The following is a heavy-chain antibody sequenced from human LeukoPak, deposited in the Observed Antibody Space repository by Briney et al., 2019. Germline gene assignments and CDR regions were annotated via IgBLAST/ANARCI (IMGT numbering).Heavy chain of an antibody. J-gene: IGHJ4*02. CDR2: IISRGSTT. CDR3: ARTTTHYYRSVSRPGREDY. CDR1: GPTVISYE. V-gene: IGHV3-48*03. D-gene: IGHD3-10*01. Sequence: GRCLRLACAAAGPTVISYEMNWVRQAPGKGLEWVGYIISRGSTTNYADSVKGRFTISRDNSENTLYLHMNSLSVEDTAEYYCARTTTHYYRSVSRPGREDYWGQGTLVTVSS.